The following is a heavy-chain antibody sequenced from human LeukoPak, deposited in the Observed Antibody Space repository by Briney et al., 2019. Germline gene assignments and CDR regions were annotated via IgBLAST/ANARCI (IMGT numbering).Heavy chain of an antibody. J-gene: IGHJ4*02. CDR1: GFTFSSYW. Sequence: GGPLRLSCAASGFTFSSYWMSWVRQAPGKGLEWVAVISYDGSNKYYADSMKGRFTISRDNSKNTLYLQMNSLRTEDTAVYYCARGDYGSNSYFDYWGQGTLVTVSS. CDR3: ARGDYGSNSYFDY. CDR2: ISYDGSNK. V-gene: IGHV3-30-3*01. D-gene: IGHD4-23*01.